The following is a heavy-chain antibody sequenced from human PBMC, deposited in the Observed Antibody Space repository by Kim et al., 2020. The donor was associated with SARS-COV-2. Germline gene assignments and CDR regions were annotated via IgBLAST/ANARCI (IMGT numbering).Heavy chain of an antibody. CDR1: GFTFSSYA. Sequence: GGSLRLSCAASGFTFSSYAMHWVRQAPGKGLEWVAVISYDGSNKYYADSVKGRFTISRDNSKNTLYPQMNSLRAEDTAVYYCARARGGSYYYGMDVCGQG. J-gene: IGHJ6*02. CDR3: ARARGGSYYYGMDV. D-gene: IGHD1-26*01. CDR2: ISYDGSNK. V-gene: IGHV3-30-3*01.